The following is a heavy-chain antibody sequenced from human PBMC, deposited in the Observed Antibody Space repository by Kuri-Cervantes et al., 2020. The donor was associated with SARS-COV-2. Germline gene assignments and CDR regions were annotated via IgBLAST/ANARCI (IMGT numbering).Heavy chain of an antibody. CDR1: GYTFTGYY. CDR3: ARDPTTVTTGIGMDV. CDR2: INPSGGGT. J-gene: IGHJ6*02. D-gene: IGHD4-17*01. V-gene: IGHV1-46*01. Sequence: ASVNVSCKASGYTFTGYYIHWVRQAPGQGLEWMGIINPSGGGTSYAQKFQGRVAVTRDTPTSTVYVELSSLRSEDTDVYYCARDPTTVTTGIGMDVWGQGTTVTVSS.